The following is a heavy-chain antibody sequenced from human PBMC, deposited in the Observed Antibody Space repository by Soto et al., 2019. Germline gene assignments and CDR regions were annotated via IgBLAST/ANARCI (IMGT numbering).Heavy chain of an antibody. J-gene: IGHJ6*04. Sequence: EVQLVESGGGLVKPGGSLRLSCAASEFTFSTYSMNWVRQAPGKGLEWVSSISSSSSYIYYADSVKGRFTISRDNAKNXXYLQMNSLRAEDTAVYYCARVVVYYDPYYSYGMDVWGEGSTVTVSS. CDR2: ISSSSSYI. CDR3: ARVVVYYDPYYSYGMDV. CDR1: EFTFSTYS. D-gene: IGHD3-22*01. V-gene: IGHV3-21*01.